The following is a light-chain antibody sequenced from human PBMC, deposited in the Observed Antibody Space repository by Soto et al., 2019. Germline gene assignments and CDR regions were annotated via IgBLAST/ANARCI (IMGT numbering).Light chain of an antibody. Sequence: DIQLAQSPSTLSASCLESVTITCRASQTINRWLAWYQQKPGEVPKLLIYKASVLESGVPSRFSGSGSGTEFTLTISRLQPEDVATYYCQHWSFGQGTKVDIK. CDR3: QHWS. CDR2: KAS. J-gene: IGKJ1*01. V-gene: IGKV1-5*03. CDR1: QTINRW.